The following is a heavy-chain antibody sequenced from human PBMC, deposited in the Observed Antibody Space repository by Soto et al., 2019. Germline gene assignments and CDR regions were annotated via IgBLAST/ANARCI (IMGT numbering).Heavy chain of an antibody. J-gene: IGHJ4*02. CDR1: GYTFTGYY. Sequence: GGSLRLSCAASGYTFTGYYMHWVRQAPGQGLEWMGWINPNSGGTNYAQKFQGWVTMTRDTSISTAYMELSRLRSDDTAVYYCARDRQQQLVELVYWGQGTLVTVSS. CDR3: ARDRQQQLVELVY. V-gene: IGHV1-2*04. D-gene: IGHD6-13*01. CDR2: INPNSGGT.